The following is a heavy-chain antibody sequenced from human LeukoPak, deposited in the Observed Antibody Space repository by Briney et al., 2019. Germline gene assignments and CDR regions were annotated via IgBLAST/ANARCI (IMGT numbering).Heavy chain of an antibody. CDR2: LYSGGST. J-gene: IGHJ4*02. Sequence: GGSLRLSCAASGFTFSDYYMSWIRQAPGKGLEWVSALYSGGSTYYADSVKGRFTISRDNSKNTLYLQMNSLRAEDTAVYYCARDLFNWGQGTLVTVSS. CDR3: ARDLFN. CDR1: GFTFSDYY. V-gene: IGHV3-66*01. D-gene: IGHD3-10*02.